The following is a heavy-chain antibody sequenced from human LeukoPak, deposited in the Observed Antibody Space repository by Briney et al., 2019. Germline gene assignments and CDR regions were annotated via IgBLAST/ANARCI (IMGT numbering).Heavy chain of an antibody. D-gene: IGHD5-18*01. J-gene: IGHJ4*02. V-gene: IGHV3-21*01. CDR2: ISSSSSYI. Sequence: GGYLRRSCAASGFTFSSYSMKWVRQAPGKGLEWVSSISSSSSYIYYADSVKGRFTISSDNAKNSLYLQMNSLRAEDTAVYYCARGGLYSYGSSYWGQGTLVTVSS. CDR3: ARGGLYSYGSSY. CDR1: GFTFSSYS.